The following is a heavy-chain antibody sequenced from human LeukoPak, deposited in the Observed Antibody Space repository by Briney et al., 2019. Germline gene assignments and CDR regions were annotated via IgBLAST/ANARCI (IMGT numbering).Heavy chain of an antibody. CDR3: ATYGDSTFDY. D-gene: IGHD4-17*01. Sequence: SETLSLTCTVSGASISSYYWSWIRQSPGKGLEWIGYISYSENTYYNPSLKSRVTISIGSSKNHFSLKLSSVTAADAAVYYCATYGDSTFDYRGQGTLVTVSS. V-gene: IGHV4-59*01. CDR2: ISYSENT. J-gene: IGHJ4*02. CDR1: GASISSYY.